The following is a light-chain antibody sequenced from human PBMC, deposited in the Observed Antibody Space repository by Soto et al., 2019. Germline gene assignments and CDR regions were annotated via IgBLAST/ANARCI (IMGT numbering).Light chain of an antibody. CDR2: LNNDGSH. V-gene: IGLV4-69*01. J-gene: IGLJ2*01. CDR3: QTWGSGVVV. CDR1: SGHGSYA. Sequence: QPVLTQSPSASASLGASVKLTCTLSSGHGSYAIAWHQQQPEKGPRFLMKLNNDGSHSKGDGIPDRFSGSSSGAERYLTISSLQSEDEADYYCQTWGSGVVVFGGGTKLTVL.